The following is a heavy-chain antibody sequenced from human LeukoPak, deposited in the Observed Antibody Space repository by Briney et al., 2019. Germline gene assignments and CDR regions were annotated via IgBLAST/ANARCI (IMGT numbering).Heavy chain of an antibody. Sequence: SGTLSLTCGVSGGSIITTNWWSWVRQPPGKGLEWIGEVHLNGATNYNPSLKSRVTISVDTSKNQFSLKLSSVTAADTAVYYCARLGGNSQDYWGQGALVTVSS. CDR3: ARLGGNSQDY. V-gene: IGHV4-4*02. CDR2: VHLNGAT. J-gene: IGHJ4*02. D-gene: IGHD1-7*01. CDR1: GGSIITTNW.